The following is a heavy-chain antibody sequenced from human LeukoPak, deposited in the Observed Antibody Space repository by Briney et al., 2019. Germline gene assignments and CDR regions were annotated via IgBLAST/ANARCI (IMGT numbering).Heavy chain of an antibody. D-gene: IGHD3-3*01. V-gene: IGHV3-30*18. J-gene: IGHJ4*02. CDR1: GFTFSSYG. Sequence: GRSLRLSCAASGFTFSSYGMHWVRQAPGKGLEWVAVISYDGSNKYYADSVKGRFTISRDNSKNTLYLQMNSLRAEDTAVYYCAKDINYDFWSGYYYFDYWGQGTLVTVSS. CDR2: ISYDGSNK. CDR3: AKDINYDFWSGYYYFDY.